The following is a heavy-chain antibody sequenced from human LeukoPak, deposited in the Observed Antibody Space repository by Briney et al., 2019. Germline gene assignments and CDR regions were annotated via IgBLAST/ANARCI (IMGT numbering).Heavy chain of an antibody. V-gene: IGHV4-4*07. J-gene: IGHJ4*02. D-gene: IGHD3-9*01. Sequence: SDTLSLTCTVSGGSISSYYWSWLRQPAGKGLEWIGRIYSGGRNNYNPSLKSRVTMSVDRSKNQFSLKLSSGTAADTAVCYCARGHYDILPGYYRTLFDYWGQGTLVTVSS. CDR1: GGSISSYY. CDR3: ARGHYDILPGYYRTLFDY. CDR2: IYSGGRN.